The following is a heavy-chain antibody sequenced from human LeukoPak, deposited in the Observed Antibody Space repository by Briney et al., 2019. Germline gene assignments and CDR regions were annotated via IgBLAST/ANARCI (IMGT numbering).Heavy chain of an antibody. CDR3: ARTADGNWNYDY. D-gene: IGHD1-20*01. V-gene: IGHV4-39*07. J-gene: IGHJ4*02. Sequence: SETLSLTCTVSGGSISSSSYYWGWIRQPPGKGLEWIGSIYYSGSTYYNPSLKSRVTISVDTSKNQFSLKLSSVTAADTAVYYCARTADGNWNYDYWGQGTLVTVSS. CDR1: GGSISSSSYY. CDR2: IYYSGST.